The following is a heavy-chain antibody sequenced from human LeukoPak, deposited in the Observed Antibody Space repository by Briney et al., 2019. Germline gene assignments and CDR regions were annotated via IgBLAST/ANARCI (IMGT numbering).Heavy chain of an antibody. V-gene: IGHV3-23*01. CDR2: ISGSGGST. D-gene: IGHD3-10*01. Sequence: GGSLRLSCAASGLTFSSYAMSWVRQAPGKGLEWVSAISGSGGSTYYADSVKGRFTISRDNSKNTLYLQMNSPRAEDTAAYYCAKGFVPDYYGSGAFDYWGQGTLVTVSS. J-gene: IGHJ4*02. CDR3: AKGFVPDYYGSGAFDY. CDR1: GLTFSSYA.